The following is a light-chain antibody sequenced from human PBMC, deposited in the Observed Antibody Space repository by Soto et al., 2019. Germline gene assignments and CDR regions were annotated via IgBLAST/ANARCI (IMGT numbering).Light chain of an antibody. Sequence: QSVLTQPPSASGTPGQSVTISCSGSRSNIGSNTVNWYQQLPGTAPKLLIYTNNQRPSGVPDRFSGSKSGTSASLAISGLQSEDEADYYCAAWDDSLSGHVVFGGGTKLTVL. CDR1: RSNIGSNT. CDR3: AAWDDSLSGHVV. CDR2: TNN. V-gene: IGLV1-44*01. J-gene: IGLJ2*01.